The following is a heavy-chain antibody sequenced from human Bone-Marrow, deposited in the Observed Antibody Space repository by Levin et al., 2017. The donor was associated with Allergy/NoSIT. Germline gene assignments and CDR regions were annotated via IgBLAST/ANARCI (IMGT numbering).Heavy chain of an antibody. CDR3: ARPPTALYPQEHFHL. Sequence: GGSLRLSCKGFGYTFPTYWIAWVRQMPGKGLEWMGSILPHDSDVKYSPSFQGQVTFSADKSTSTAYLQWSSLKASDSAIYYCARPPTALYPQEHFHLWGQGTLVTVSS. CDR2: ILPHDSDV. D-gene: IGHD1/OR15-1a*01. V-gene: IGHV5-51*01. CDR1: GYTFPTYW. J-gene: IGHJ1*01.